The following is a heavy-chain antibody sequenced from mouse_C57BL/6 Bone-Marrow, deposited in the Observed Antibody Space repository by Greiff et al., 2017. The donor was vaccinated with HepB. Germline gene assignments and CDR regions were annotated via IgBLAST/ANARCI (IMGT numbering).Heavy chain of an antibody. J-gene: IGHJ2*01. D-gene: IGHD1-1*01. V-gene: IGHV3-6*01. Sequence: EVKLMESGPGLVKPSQSLSLTCSVTGYSITSGYYWNWIRQFPGNKLEWRGYISYDGSNNYNPSLKNRISITRDTSKNQFFLKLNSVTTEDTATYYCASYYYGRVDYWGQGTTLTVSS. CDR1: GYSITSGYY. CDR3: ASYYYGRVDY. CDR2: ISYDGSN.